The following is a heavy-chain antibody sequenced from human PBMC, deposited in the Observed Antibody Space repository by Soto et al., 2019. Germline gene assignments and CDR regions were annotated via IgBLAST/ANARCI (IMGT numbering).Heavy chain of an antibody. D-gene: IGHD3-22*01. J-gene: IGHJ4*02. CDR3: ARVGRLYYDSSGYYYGPPGYFDY. Sequence: PGWSLRLSCAASGFTFSSYWMSWVRQAPGKGLEWVANIKQDGSEKYYVDSVKGRFTISRDNAKNSLYLQMNSLRAEDTAVYYCARVGRLYYDSSGYYYGPPGYFDYWGQGTLVTVSS. CDR2: IKQDGSEK. V-gene: IGHV3-7*01. CDR1: GFTFSSYW.